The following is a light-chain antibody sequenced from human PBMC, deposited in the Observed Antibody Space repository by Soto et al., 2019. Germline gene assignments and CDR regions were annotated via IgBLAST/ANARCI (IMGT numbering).Light chain of an antibody. CDR2: SNN. CDR3: AAWDDSLNGYVI. V-gene: IGLV1-44*01. J-gene: IGLJ2*01. CDR1: SSNIGSNT. Sequence: QAVVTQPPSASGTPGQRVTIPCSGSSSNIGSNTVNGYQQLPGTAPKLLIYSNNQRPSRVPDRFSGSKSGTSASLAISGLQSEEEADYYCAAWDDSLNGYVIFGGGTQLTVL.